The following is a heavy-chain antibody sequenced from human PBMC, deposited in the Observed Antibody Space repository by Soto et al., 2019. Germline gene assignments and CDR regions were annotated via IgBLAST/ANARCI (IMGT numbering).Heavy chain of an antibody. D-gene: IGHD1-26*01. V-gene: IGHV4-59*01. Sequence: SETLSLTCTVSGGSISSYYWSWIRQPPGKGLEWIGYIYYSGGTTDNPSLKSRVTISVDTSKNQFSLKLSSVTAADTAVYYCARAWDYYYYMDVWGKGTTVTVSS. CDR3: ARAWDYYYYMDV. CDR2: IYYSGGT. J-gene: IGHJ6*03. CDR1: GGSISSYY.